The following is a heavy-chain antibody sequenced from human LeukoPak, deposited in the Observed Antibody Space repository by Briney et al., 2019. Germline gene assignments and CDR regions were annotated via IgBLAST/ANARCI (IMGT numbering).Heavy chain of an antibody. CDR3: AMDRVVFTD. V-gene: IGHV3-7*04. CDR1: GFTFSSYW. J-gene: IGHJ4*02. D-gene: IGHD3-22*01. CDR2: IKQDGTEK. Sequence: GGSLRLSCAASGFTFSSYWMTWVRQAPGKGLEWVANIKQDGTEKYYVDSVKGRFTISRDNAQNSLHLQMNSLRAEDTAVYYCAMDRVVFTDWGQGTLVTVSS.